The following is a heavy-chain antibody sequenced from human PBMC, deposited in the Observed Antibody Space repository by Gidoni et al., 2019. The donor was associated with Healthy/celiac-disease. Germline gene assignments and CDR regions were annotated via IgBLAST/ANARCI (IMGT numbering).Heavy chain of an antibody. CDR3: ARDRRGYNWNDGWFDP. CDR1: GFTFSSYG. D-gene: IGHD1-1*01. Sequence: QVQLVESGGGVVQPGRYLRLSCAASGFTFSSYGMHWVRQAPGKGLAWVAVIWYDGSNKYYADSVKGRFTISRDNSKNTLYLQMNSLRAEDTAVYYCARDRRGYNWNDGWFDPWGQGTLVTVSS. CDR2: IWYDGSNK. J-gene: IGHJ5*02. V-gene: IGHV3-33*01.